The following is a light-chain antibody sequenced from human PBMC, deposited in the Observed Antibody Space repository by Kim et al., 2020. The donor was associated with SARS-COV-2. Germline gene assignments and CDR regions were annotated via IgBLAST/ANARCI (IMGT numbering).Light chain of an antibody. CDR1: QSVSSY. V-gene: IGKV3-11*01. Sequence: EIVLTQSPATLSLSPGERATLSCRASQSVSSYLAWYQQKPGQAPRLLIYDASNRATGIPARFSVSGSGTDFTLTISSLEPEDFAVYYCQQRSNWHPITFGQGTRLEIK. CDR3: QQRSNWHPIT. J-gene: IGKJ5*01. CDR2: DAS.